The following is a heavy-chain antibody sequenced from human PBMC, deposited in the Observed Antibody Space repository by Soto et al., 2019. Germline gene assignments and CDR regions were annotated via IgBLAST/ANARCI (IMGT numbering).Heavy chain of an antibody. CDR2: IYWDDDK. V-gene: IGHV2-5*02. J-gene: IGHJ4*02. Sequence: QITLKESGPTLVKPTQTLTLTCTFSGFSLSTSGVGVGWIRQPPGKALDWLALIYWDDDKRYSPPLKSRLTITKDNSKNQVVLTMTDLDPVDTATYSCAPTSLYDYVWGSYRSAFDYWGQGTLVTVSS. CDR3: APTSLYDYVWGSYRSAFDY. CDR1: GFSLSTSGVG. D-gene: IGHD3-16*02.